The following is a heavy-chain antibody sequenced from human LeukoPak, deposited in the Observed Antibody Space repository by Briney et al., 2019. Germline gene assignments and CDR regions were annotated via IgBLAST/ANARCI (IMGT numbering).Heavy chain of an antibody. D-gene: IGHD1-26*01. CDR3: ARAPYSGSLY. J-gene: IGHJ4*02. CDR2: INHSGST. Sequence: SETLSLTCAVYGGSFSGYYWSWIRQPPGKGLEWIGEINHSGSTNYNPSLKSRVTISVDTSKNQFSLKLSSVTAADTAVYYCARAPYSGSLYWGQGTLVTVSS. CDR1: GGSFSGYY. V-gene: IGHV4-34*01.